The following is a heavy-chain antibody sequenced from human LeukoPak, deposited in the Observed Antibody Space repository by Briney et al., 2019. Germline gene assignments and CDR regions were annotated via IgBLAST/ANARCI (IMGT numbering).Heavy chain of an antibody. V-gene: IGHV1-2*02. CDR1: GYTFTGYY. CDR2: INPNSGGT. Sequence: ASVKVSCKASGYTFTGYYMHWVRQAPGQGLEWMGWINPNSGGTNYAQKFQGRVTMTRDTSISTAYMELSRLRSDDTAVYYCARHVVASSPLAYWGQGTLVTVSS. J-gene: IGHJ4*02. CDR3: ARHVVASSPLAY. D-gene: IGHD2-21*01.